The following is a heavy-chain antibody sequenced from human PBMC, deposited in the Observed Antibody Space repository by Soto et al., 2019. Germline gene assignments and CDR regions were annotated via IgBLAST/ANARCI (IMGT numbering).Heavy chain of an antibody. CDR2: IYYSGST. CDR1: GGSICSYY. Sequence: SETPSLTCTVCGGSICSYYWSWIRQQPGKGLEWIGYIYYSGSTNYNPSLKSRVTISVDTSKNQFSLKLSSVTAADTAVYYCARAPIYDFWSGPTPTPYYFDYWGQGTLVTVSS. J-gene: IGHJ4*02. V-gene: IGHV4-59*01. D-gene: IGHD3-3*01. CDR3: ARAPIYDFWSGPTPTPYYFDY.